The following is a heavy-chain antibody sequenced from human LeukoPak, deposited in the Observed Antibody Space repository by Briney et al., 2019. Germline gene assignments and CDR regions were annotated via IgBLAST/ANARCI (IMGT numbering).Heavy chain of an antibody. CDR2: ISHDGNNK. Sequence: PGRSLRLSCAASGFTSTIYGIHWVRQDPGNGLELVAIISHDGNNKYFADSVKGRFTISRDNSKNTLYLQMNSLRAEDTAVYYCAKDYDSSGWAAFDIWGQGTVVTVSS. V-gene: IGHV3-30*18. CDR3: AKDYDSSGWAAFDI. CDR1: GFTSTIYG. D-gene: IGHD3-22*01. J-gene: IGHJ3*02.